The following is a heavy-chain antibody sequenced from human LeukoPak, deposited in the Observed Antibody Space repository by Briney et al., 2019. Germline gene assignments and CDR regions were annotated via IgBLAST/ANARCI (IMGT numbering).Heavy chain of an antibody. J-gene: IGHJ4*02. D-gene: IGHD1-7*01. Sequence: SETLSLTCTVSGGSISSGDYYWSWIRQPPGKGLEWIGYIYYSGSTYYNPSLKSRVTISVDTSKNQFSLKLSSVTAADTAVYYCASYHNWNYYFDYWGQGTLVTVSS. CDR3: ASYHNWNYYFDY. CDR2: IYYSGST. CDR1: GGSISSGDYY. V-gene: IGHV4-30-4*01.